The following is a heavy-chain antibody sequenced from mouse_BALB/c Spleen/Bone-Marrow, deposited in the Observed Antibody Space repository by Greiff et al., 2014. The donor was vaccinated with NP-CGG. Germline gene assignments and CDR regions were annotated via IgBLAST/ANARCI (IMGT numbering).Heavy chain of an antibody. V-gene: IGHV1-69*02. CDR3: ARWLLRYYAMDD. D-gene: IGHD2-3*01. CDR1: GYTFTSYW. CDR2: IDPSDSYT. Sequence: QQSGAELVKPGASVKLSCKASGYTFTSYWMHWVKQRPGQGLEWIGEIDPSDSYTNYNQKFKGKATLTVDKSSSTAYMQLSSLTSEDSAVYFCARWLLRYYAMDDWGQGTSVTVSS. J-gene: IGHJ4*01.